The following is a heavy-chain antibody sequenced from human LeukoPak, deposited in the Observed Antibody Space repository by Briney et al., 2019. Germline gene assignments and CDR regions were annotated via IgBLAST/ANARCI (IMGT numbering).Heavy chain of an antibody. CDR2: ISSSSSYI. Sequence: GGSLRLSCAASGFTFSSYSMNWVRQAPGKGLEWVTSISSSSSYIYYADSVKGRFTISRDNAKNSLYLQMNSLRAEDTAVYYCARVIEWELPHFDYWGQGTLVTVSS. D-gene: IGHD1-26*01. J-gene: IGHJ4*02. V-gene: IGHV3-21*01. CDR3: ARVIEWELPHFDY. CDR1: GFTFSSYS.